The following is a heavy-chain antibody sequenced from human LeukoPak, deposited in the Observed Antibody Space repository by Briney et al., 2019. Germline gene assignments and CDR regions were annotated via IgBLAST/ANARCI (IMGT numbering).Heavy chain of an antibody. J-gene: IGHJ3*02. Sequence: GGSLRLSCAASGFTVSSNYMSWVRQAPGKGLEWVSVIYSGGSTYYADSVKGRFTISRDNSKNTLYLQMNSLRAEDTAVYYCARAGGMITFGGVIVIEAFDIWGQGTMVTVSS. CDR3: ARAGGMITFGGVIVIEAFDI. CDR1: GFTVSSNY. V-gene: IGHV3-53*01. D-gene: IGHD3-16*02. CDR2: IYSGGST.